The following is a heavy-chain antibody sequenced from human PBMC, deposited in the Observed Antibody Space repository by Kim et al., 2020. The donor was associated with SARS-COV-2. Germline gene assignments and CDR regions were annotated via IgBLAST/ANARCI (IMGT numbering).Heavy chain of an antibody. Sequence: GGSLRLSCAASGFSFSSHLMHWVRQAPGKGLEWVALISYDGSTQRYIDSVKGRFTVSRDNSKNALYLQMNSLRPEDTAVYYCTRNWVGDRDMDPWGQVTLVTVSS. D-gene: IGHD1-26*01. CDR3: TRNWVGDRDMDP. CDR2: ISYDGSTQ. J-gene: IGHJ5*02. V-gene: IGHV3-30*03. CDR1: GFSFSSHL.